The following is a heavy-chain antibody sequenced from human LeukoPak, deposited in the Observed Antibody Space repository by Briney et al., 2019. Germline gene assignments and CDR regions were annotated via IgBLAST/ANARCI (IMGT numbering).Heavy chain of an antibody. CDR2: IHNSGST. J-gene: IGHJ4*02. CDR3: ARDQDGSCYVDY. CDR1: GGSLSSSAYH. V-gene: IGHV4-39*07. D-gene: IGHD2-15*01. Sequence: SETLSLTCTVSGGSLSSSAYHWCWLRPPPGELLELVGSIHNSGSTYYNSSLKRRVIISVRTSKQQFSLMLTPTAAAATAMYYCARDQDGSCYVDYWGQGTLVSVCS.